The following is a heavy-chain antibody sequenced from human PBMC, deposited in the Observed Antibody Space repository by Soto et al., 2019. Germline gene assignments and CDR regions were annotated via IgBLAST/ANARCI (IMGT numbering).Heavy chain of an antibody. CDR2: ISSSGSTI. CDR3: ARYSSSSHWYFDL. J-gene: IGHJ2*01. D-gene: IGHD6-6*01. CDR1: GFTFSSYE. Sequence: GGSLRLSCAASGFTFSSYEMNWVRQAPGKGLEWVSYISSSGSTIYYADSVKGRFTISRDNAKNSLYLQMNSLRAEDTAVYYCARYSSSSHWYFDLWGRGTLVTVSS. V-gene: IGHV3-48*03.